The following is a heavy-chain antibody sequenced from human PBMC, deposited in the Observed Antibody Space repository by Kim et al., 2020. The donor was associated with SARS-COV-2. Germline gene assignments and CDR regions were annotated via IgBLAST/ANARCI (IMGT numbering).Heavy chain of an antibody. V-gene: IGHV3-9*01. J-gene: IGHJ4*02. Sequence: SVNDRITISRDYDKNSLYLQMNSLRAEDTAFYYCAKDILGIAATGTTFDYWGQGTLVTVSS. D-gene: IGHD6-13*01. CDR3: AKDILGIAATGTTFDY.